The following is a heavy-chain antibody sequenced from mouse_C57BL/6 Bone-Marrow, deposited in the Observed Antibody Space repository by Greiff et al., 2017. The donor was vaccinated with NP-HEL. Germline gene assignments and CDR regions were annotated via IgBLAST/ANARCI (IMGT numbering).Heavy chain of an antibody. Sequence: EVQLQQSGAELVRPGASVKLSCTASGFNIKDDYMHWVKQRPEQGLEWIGWIDPENGDTEYASKFQGKATITADTSSNTAYLPLSSLTSEDTAVYYCTSYDSLDYWGRGTTLPVSS. V-gene: IGHV14-4*01. J-gene: IGHJ2*01. CDR2: IDPENGDT. CDR1: GFNIKDDY. CDR3: TSYDSLDY. D-gene: IGHD2-4*01.